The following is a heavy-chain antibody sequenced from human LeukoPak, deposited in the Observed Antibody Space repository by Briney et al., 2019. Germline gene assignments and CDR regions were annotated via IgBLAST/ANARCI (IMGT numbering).Heavy chain of an antibody. CDR1: GYTFTSYD. J-gene: IGHJ4*02. CDR2: MNPNSGNT. V-gene: IGHV1-8*03. CDR3: AKDIGSSGTDY. D-gene: IGHD6-19*01. Sequence: ASVKVSCKASGYTFTSYDINWVRQATGQGLEWMGWMNPNSGNTGYAQKFQGRVTITRNTSISTAYMELSSLRSEDTAVYYCAKDIGSSGTDYWGQGTLVTVSS.